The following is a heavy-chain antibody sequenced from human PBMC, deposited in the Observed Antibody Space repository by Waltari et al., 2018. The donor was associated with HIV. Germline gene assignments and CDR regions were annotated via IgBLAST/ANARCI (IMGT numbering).Heavy chain of an antibody. CDR3: ARQSWTAGNNHFDP. Sequence: QLQLQESGTGLVRPSETLSLTCTVSGDSITTTDYSWGWIRQSPGELLEWIGSISSTGHTYFDPFLKSRIILSVDTSRNQFSLTLRSVTAADTARYYCARQSWTAGNNHFDPWGQGILVTVSS. CDR1: GDSITTTDYS. V-gene: IGHV4-39*01. D-gene: IGHD2-21*02. CDR2: ISSTGHT. J-gene: IGHJ5*02.